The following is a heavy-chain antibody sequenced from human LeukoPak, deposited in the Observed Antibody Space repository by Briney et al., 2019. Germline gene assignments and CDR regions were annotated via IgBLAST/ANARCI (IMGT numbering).Heavy chain of an antibody. V-gene: IGHV5-51*01. J-gene: IGHJ4*02. CDR3: ARRSPFFDY. Sequence: GESLKISCKDSGDSFTNYWIGWVRQTPGKGLEWMGIIYPADSDTKYSPSFQGQVTISADKSISTAYLQWSSLKASDTAMYYCARRSPFFDYWGQGTLVTVSS. CDR1: GDSFTNYW. CDR2: IYPADSDT. D-gene: IGHD3-10*01.